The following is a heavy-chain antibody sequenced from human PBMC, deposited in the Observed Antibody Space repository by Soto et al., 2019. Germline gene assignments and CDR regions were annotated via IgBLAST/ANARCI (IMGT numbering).Heavy chain of an antibody. J-gene: IGHJ6*02. Sequence: GGSLRLSCAASGFTFSSYDMHWVRQATGKGLEWVSAIGTAGDTYYPGSVKGRFTISRENAKNSLYLQMNSLRAGDTAVYYCARGRYSYDPYYYYGMDVWGQGTTVTVSS. V-gene: IGHV3-13*01. CDR3: ARGRYSYDPYYYYGMDV. D-gene: IGHD5-18*01. CDR1: GFTFSSYD. CDR2: IGTAGDT.